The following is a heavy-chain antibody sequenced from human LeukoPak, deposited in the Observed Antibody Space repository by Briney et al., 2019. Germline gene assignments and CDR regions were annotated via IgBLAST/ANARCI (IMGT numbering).Heavy chain of an antibody. CDR2: IKEDGSWK. D-gene: IGHD6-19*01. Sequence: PGGSLRLSCAASGFTFSSSWMGWARQAPGEGLEWVANIKEDGSWKHYAVSVQGRFTISRDNAKNSLYLQMSSLRAEDTAVYYCARDRGWYHADSWGQGTLVTVSS. CDR1: GFTFSSSW. CDR3: ARDRGWYHADS. V-gene: IGHV3-7*01. J-gene: IGHJ4*02.